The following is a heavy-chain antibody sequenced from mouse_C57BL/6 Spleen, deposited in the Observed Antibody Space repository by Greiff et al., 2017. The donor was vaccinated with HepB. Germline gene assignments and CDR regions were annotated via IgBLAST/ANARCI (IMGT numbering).Heavy chain of an antibody. CDR1: GYAFSSSW. V-gene: IGHV1-82*01. D-gene: IGHD1-2*01. J-gene: IGHJ2*01. CDR2: IYPGDGDT. CDR3: ARDTTAYLDY. Sequence: QVQLQQSGPELVKPGASVKISCKASGYAFSSSWMNWVKQRPGKGLEWIGRIYPGDGDTNYNGKFKGKATLTADKSSSTAYMQLSSLTSEDSAVYFCARDTTAYLDYWGQGTTLTVSS.